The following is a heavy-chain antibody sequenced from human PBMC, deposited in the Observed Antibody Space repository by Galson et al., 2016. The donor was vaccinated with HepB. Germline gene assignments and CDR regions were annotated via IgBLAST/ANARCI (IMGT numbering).Heavy chain of an antibody. CDR1: GFSLRTSGMC. J-gene: IGHJ5*02. CDR3: AGMQGIAVAGSTFDP. CDR2: IDWDDDK. D-gene: IGHD6-19*01. Sequence: PALVKPTQTLTLTCTFSGFSLRTSGMCVSWTRQPPGKALEWLALIDWDDDKYYSTSLETRLTISKDTSKNQVVLTMTNMDPVDTATYYCAGMQGIAVAGSTFDPGGQETLATSPQ. V-gene: IGHV2-70*01.